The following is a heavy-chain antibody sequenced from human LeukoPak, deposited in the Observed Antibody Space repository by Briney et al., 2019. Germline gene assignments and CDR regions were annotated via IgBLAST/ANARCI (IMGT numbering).Heavy chain of an antibody. Sequence: SETLSLTCAVYGGSFSGYYWSWIRQPPGKGLEWIGEINHSGSTNYNPSLKSRVTISVDTSKNQFSLKLSSVTAADTAVYYCARVGRYSSSSFNFDYWGQGTLVTVSS. J-gene: IGHJ4*02. CDR2: INHSGST. CDR3: ARVGRYSSSSFNFDY. V-gene: IGHV4-34*01. CDR1: GGSFSGYY. D-gene: IGHD6-13*01.